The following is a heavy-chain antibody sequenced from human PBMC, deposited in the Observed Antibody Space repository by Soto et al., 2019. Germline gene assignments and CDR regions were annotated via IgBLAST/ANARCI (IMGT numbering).Heavy chain of an antibody. CDR1: GFTLSSYV. Sequence: WGSLRLSCAASGFTLSSYVRSWVRQAPGKGLEWVSGLRGSGDNTFYADSVKGRFTISRDDSKNMLYLQMSSLRAEDTAVYYCAKGLITLIIAADVWGQGTTVTVS. CDR2: LRGSGDNT. J-gene: IGHJ6*02. V-gene: IGHV3-23*01. D-gene: IGHD3-22*01. CDR3: AKGLITLIIAADV.